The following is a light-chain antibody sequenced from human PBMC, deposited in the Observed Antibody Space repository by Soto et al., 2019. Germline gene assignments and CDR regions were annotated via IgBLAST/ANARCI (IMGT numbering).Light chain of an antibody. CDR1: QSVTSSY. Sequence: EIVLTQSPGTLSLSPGERATLSCRASQSVTSSYLVWYQQKPGQAPRLLIYGASSRATGIPDRFSGSGSGTDFTLTISRLEPEDSAVYYCQQYGSSPWTFRQGTKVEIK. V-gene: IGKV3-20*01. J-gene: IGKJ1*01. CDR3: QQYGSSPWT. CDR2: GAS.